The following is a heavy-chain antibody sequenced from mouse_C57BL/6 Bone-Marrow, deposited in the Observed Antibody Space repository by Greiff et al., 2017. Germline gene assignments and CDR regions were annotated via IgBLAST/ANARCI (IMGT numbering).Heavy chain of an antibody. V-gene: IGHV5-4*01. CDR2: ISDGGSYT. CDR1: GFTFSSYA. J-gene: IGHJ3*01. CDR3: ARERGREPWFAY. Sequence: EVQGVESGGGLVKPGGSLKLSCAASGFTFSSYAMSWVRQTPEKRLEWVATISDGGSYTYYPDNVKGRFTISRDNAKNNLYLQMSHLKSEDTAMYYCARERGREPWFAYWGQGTLVTVSA.